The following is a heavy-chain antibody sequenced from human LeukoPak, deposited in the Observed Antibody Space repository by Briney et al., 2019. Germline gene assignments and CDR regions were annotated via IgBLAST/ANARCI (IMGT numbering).Heavy chain of an antibody. J-gene: IGHJ6*02. CDR3: ARAVTGYYPLYYYYGMDV. Sequence: PSETLSLTCTVSGGSISSSSYYWGWIRQPPGKGLEWIGSIYYSGSTYYNPSLKSRVTISVDTSKNQFSLKLSSVTAADTAVYYCARAVTGYYPLYYYYGMDVWAKGPRSPSP. D-gene: IGHD3-9*01. V-gene: IGHV4-39*01. CDR1: GGSISSSSYY. CDR2: IYYSGST.